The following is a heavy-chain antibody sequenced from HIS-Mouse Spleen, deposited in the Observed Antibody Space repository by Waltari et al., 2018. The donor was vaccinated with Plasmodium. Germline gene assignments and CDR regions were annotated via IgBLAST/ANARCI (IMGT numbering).Heavy chain of an antibody. V-gene: IGHV3-30-3*01. Sequence: QVQLVESGGGVVQPGRSLRLPCAASGFTFSSYAMHWGRQAPGKGMEWVAVISYNGSNKYYADSVKGRVTISRDNSKNTLYLQMNSLRAEDTAVYYCARDRRLAFDYWGQGTLVTVSS. CDR1: GFTFSSYA. D-gene: IGHD2-15*01. CDR3: ARDRRLAFDY. J-gene: IGHJ4*02. CDR2: ISYNGSNK.